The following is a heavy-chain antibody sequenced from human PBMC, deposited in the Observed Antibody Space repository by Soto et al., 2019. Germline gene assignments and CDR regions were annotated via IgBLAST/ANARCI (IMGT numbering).Heavy chain of an antibody. D-gene: IGHD3-3*01. Sequence: QVQLQESGPGLVKPSETLSLTCIVSGGSINNYYWSWIRQSPGKGLEWMGDIYYTGSTNYNPSPESRVTISVDTSKSQFSLKLTSVTAADAGMYYCARGPRAIFGILNAWFDSWGQGNLFAVSS. CDR1: GGSINNYY. V-gene: IGHV4-59*01. CDR3: ARGPRAIFGILNAWFDS. CDR2: IYYTGST. J-gene: IGHJ5*01.